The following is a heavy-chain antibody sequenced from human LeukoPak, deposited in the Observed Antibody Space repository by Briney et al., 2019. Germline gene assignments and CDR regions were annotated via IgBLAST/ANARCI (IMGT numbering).Heavy chain of an antibody. Sequence: ASVKVSCKASGYTFTSYYMHWVRQAPGQGLEWMGIINPSGGSTSYAQKFQGRVTMTRDTSTGTVYMELSSLRSEDTAVYYCARVIGKLWLRDWGQGTLVTVSS. CDR1: GYTFTSYY. J-gene: IGHJ4*02. V-gene: IGHV1-46*01. D-gene: IGHD5-18*01. CDR2: INPSGGST. CDR3: ARVIGKLWLRD.